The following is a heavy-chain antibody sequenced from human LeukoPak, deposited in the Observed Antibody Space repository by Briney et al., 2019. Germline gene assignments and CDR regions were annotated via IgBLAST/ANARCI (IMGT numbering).Heavy chain of an antibody. Sequence: SETLSLTCAVYGGSFSGYYWSWIHQPPGKGLEWIGEINHSGSTNYNPSLKSRVTISVDTSKNQFSLKLSSVTAADTAVYYCARCRRFPTTVTTTTDYWGQGTLVTVSS. CDR2: INHSGST. CDR3: ARCRRFPTTVTTTTDY. CDR1: GGSFSGYY. V-gene: IGHV4-34*01. D-gene: IGHD4-17*01. J-gene: IGHJ4*02.